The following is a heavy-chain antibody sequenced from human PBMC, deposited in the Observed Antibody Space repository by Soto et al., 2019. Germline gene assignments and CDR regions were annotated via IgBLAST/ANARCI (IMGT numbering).Heavy chain of an antibody. D-gene: IGHD3-10*01. V-gene: IGHV3-21*01. Sequence: EVQLVESGGGLVKPGGSLRLSWAASGFTFSSYSMNWVRKAPGKGLEWVSSISSSSSYIYYAVSVKGRFTISRDNAKNSLYLQMNSLRAEDTAVYYCAGTANPRRGGMDVWGQGTTVTVSS. CDR1: GFTFSSYS. CDR2: ISSSSSYI. CDR3: AGTANPRRGGMDV. J-gene: IGHJ6*02.